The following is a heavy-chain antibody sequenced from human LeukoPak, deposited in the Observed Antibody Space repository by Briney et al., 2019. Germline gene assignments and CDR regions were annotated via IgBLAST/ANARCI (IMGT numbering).Heavy chain of an antibody. Sequence: SETLSLTCTVSGYSIVSGYYWGWIRQPPGKGLEWIGSIYHSGSTYYNPSLKSRVTISVDTSKNQFSLKLSSVTAADTAVYYCARVWTGYPGHYWGQGTLVTVSS. CDR3: ARVWTGYPGHY. D-gene: IGHD3/OR15-3a*01. CDR1: GYSIVSGYY. J-gene: IGHJ4*02. V-gene: IGHV4-38-2*02. CDR2: IYHSGST.